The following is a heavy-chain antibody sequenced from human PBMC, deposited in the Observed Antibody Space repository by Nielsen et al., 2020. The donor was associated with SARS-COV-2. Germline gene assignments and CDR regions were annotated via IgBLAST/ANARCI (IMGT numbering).Heavy chain of an antibody. V-gene: IGHV3-48*03. D-gene: IGHD2-15*01. CDR3: ARDIVVVVAAISLYYYYGMDV. Sequence: GESLKISCAASGFTFSSYEMNWVRQAPGKGLEWVSYISSSGSTIYYADSVKGRFTISRDNAKNSLYLQMNSLRAEDTAVYYCARDIVVVVAAISLYYYYGMDVWGQGTTVTVSS. J-gene: IGHJ6*02. CDR2: ISSSGSTI. CDR1: GFTFSSYE.